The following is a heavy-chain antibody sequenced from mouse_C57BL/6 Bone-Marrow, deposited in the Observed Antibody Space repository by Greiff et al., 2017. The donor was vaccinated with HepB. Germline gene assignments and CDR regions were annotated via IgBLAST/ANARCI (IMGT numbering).Heavy chain of an antibody. CDR1: GYAFSSSW. J-gene: IGHJ3*01. V-gene: IGHV1-82*01. Sequence: VQVVESGPELVKPGASVKISCKASGYAFSSSWMNWVKQRPGKGLEWIGRIYPGDGDTNYNGKFKGKATLTADKSSSTAYMQLSSLTSEDSAVYFCARFGGFAYWGQGTLVTVSA. CDR2: IYPGDGDT. CDR3: ARFGGFAY. D-gene: IGHD3-1*01.